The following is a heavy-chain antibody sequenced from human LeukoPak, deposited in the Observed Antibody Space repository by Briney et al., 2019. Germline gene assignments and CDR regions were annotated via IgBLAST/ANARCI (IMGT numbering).Heavy chain of an antibody. V-gene: IGHV3-23*01. CDR2: ISGSGGST. D-gene: IGHD3-10*01. Sequence: PGGSLRLSCAASGFTFSSYAMSWVRQAPGKGLEWVSAISGSGGSTYYADSVKGRFTISRDNSKNTLYLQMNSLRAEDTAVYYCARAVGGGEYYFDYWGQGTLVTVSS. CDR3: ARAVGGGEYYFDY. J-gene: IGHJ4*02. CDR1: GFTFSSYA.